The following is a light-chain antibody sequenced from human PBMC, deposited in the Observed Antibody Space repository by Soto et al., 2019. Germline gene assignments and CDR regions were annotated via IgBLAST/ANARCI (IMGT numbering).Light chain of an antibody. V-gene: IGKV1-17*03. J-gene: IGKJ2*01. CDR1: QGITNY. CDR3: LQHTSYPYT. Sequence: DIQMTQSPSAMSASVGDGVTITCRASQGITNYLVWFQQKPGKVPKRLIYAASDLESVVPSRFSGSGFGTEFTLTISSLQPADVATYYCLQHTSYPYTFGQGTKLEIK. CDR2: AAS.